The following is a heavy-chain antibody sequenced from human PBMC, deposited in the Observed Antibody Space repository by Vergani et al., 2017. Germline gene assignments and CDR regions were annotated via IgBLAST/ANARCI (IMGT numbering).Heavy chain of an antibody. CDR2: ISWNSGSI. Sequence: EVQLVESGGGLVQPGRSLRLSCAASGFTFDDYAMHWVRQAPGKGLEWVSGISWNSGSIGYADSVKGRFTISRDNAKNTLYLQMNSLRAEDTAVYYCARDGEYSSSSENGLDYWGQGTLVTVSS. V-gene: IGHV3-9*01. CDR1: GFTFDDYA. CDR3: ARDGEYSSSSENGLDY. J-gene: IGHJ4*02. D-gene: IGHD6-6*01.